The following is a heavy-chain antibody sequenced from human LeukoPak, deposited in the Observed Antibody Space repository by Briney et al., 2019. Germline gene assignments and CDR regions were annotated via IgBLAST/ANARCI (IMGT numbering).Heavy chain of an antibody. CDR3: ARVWLADAFDI. Sequence: GGSLRLSCAASGFTFSSYSMNWVRQAPGKGLEWVSSISSSSYIYYADSVKGRFTISRDNAKNSLYLQMNSLRAEDTAVYHCARVWLADAFDIWGQGTMVTVSS. V-gene: IGHV3-21*01. J-gene: IGHJ3*02. D-gene: IGHD6-19*01. CDR1: GFTFSSYS. CDR2: ISSSSYI.